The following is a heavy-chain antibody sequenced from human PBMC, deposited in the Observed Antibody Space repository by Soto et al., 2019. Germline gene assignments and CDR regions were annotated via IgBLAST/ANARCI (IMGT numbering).Heavy chain of an antibody. CDR3: ARGLRYCSGGSCYTTYYYYGMDV. D-gene: IGHD2-15*01. J-gene: IGHJ6*02. CDR2: INHSGST. Sequence: SETLSLTCAVYCGSFSGYYWSWIRQPPGKGLEWIGEINHSGSTNYNPSLKSRVTISVDTSKNQFSLKLSSVTAADTAVYYCARGLRYCSGGSCYTTYYYYGMDVWGQGTTVTVSS. CDR1: CGSFSGYY. V-gene: IGHV4-34*01.